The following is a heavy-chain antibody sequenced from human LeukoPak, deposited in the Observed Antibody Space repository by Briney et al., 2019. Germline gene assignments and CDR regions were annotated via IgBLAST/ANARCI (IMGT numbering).Heavy chain of an antibody. J-gene: IGHJ6*02. V-gene: IGHV1-3*01. CDR1: GYTFTSYA. CDR2: INAGNGNT. Sequence: ASVKVSCKASGYTFTSYAMHWVRQAPGQRLEWMGWINAGNGNTKYSQKFQGRVTITRDTSASTAYMELSSLRSEDTAVYYCARDPWNYDSSGYRSYYYYYGMDVWGQGTTVTVSS. D-gene: IGHD3-22*01. CDR3: ARDPWNYDSSGYRSYYYYYGMDV.